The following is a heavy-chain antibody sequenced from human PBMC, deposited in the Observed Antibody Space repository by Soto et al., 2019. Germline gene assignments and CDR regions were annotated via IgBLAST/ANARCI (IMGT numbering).Heavy chain of an antibody. D-gene: IGHD1-26*01. Sequence: SVKVSCKASGGTFSSYAISWVRQAPGQGLEWMGGIIPIFGTANYAQKSQGRVTITADESTSTAYMELSSPRSEDTAVYYCARSYSGSYTDRGYYGMDVWGQGTTVTVSS. J-gene: IGHJ6*02. V-gene: IGHV1-69*13. CDR3: ARSYSGSYTDRGYYGMDV. CDR2: IIPIFGTA. CDR1: GGTFSSYA.